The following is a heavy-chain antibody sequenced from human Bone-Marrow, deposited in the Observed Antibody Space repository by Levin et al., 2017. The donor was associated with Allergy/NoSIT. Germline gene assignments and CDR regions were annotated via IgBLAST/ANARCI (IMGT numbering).Heavy chain of an antibody. Sequence: GGSLRLSCAASGFSFSDYYMNWIRQAPGKGLEWIAYITNGGSYTNYAGSVKGRFTISRDNAKHSLFLQINSLRADDTAVYYCARGGCYDVSGHYGRKEKDDAFDMWGQGTMVTVSA. D-gene: IGHD3-22*01. V-gene: IGHV3-11*05. CDR1: GFSFSDYY. J-gene: IGHJ3*02. CDR3: ARGGCYDVSGHYGRKEKDDAFDM. CDR2: ITNGGSYT.